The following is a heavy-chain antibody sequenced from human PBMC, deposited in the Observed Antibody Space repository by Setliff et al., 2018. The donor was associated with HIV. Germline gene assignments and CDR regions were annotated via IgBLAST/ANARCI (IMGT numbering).Heavy chain of an antibody. D-gene: IGHD6-6*01. CDR1: DYSISSGYY. Sequence: PSETLSLTCAVSDYSISSGYYWGWIRQPPGKGLEWIGSIYHSGSTYYNPSLKNRVTISIDTSKNQFSLKLTSVTAADTAVYYCARAGSAAASPLDYWGQGTLVTVSS. V-gene: IGHV4-38-2*01. J-gene: IGHJ4*02. CDR2: IYHSGST. CDR3: ARAGSAAASPLDY.